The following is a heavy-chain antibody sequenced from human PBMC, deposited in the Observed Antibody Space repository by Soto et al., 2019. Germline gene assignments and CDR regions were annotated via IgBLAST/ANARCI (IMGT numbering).Heavy chain of an antibody. V-gene: IGHV2-5*02. Sequence: QITLNESGPTLVKPTQTLTLTCTFSGFSLSTCGVGVTWIRQPPGKALAGLALIYWDDDKRYSPSLKSRLTNTKDTYKNRVGLTITTMDHVATATYYCAHNTYDFLGGNGAFDIWGKWTMVTVSS. CDR2: IYWDDDK. D-gene: IGHD3-3*01. J-gene: IGHJ3*02. CDR3: AHNTYDFLGGNGAFDI. CDR1: GFSLSTCGVG.